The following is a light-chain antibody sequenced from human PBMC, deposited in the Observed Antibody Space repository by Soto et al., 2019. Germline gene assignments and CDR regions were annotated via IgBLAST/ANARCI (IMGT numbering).Light chain of an antibody. J-gene: IGKJ2*01. CDR2: AAS. CDR3: QQSYSTPVT. Sequence: DIQMTQSPSSLSASVGDRVTITCRASQSISSYVNWNQQKPGKAPKLLIYAASSLQSGVPSRFSGSGSGTDFTLTISSLQPEDFATYYCQQSYSTPVTFGQGTKLEIK. CDR1: QSISSY. V-gene: IGKV1-39*01.